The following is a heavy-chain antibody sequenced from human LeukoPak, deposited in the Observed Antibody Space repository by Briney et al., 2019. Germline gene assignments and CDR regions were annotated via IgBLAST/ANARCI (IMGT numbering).Heavy chain of an antibody. CDR1: GFTFSSYW. J-gene: IGHJ4*02. V-gene: IGHV3-74*01. CDR3: ARYAVQLERPGDY. Sequence: GGSLRLSCVGSGFTFSSYWMHWVRQGPGKGLEWVSRISIDGSTTTYADSVKGRFTISRDNAKNTAYQQMNSLRAEDTAVYYCARYAVQLERPGDYWGQGTLVTVSS. CDR2: ISIDGSTT. D-gene: IGHD1-1*01.